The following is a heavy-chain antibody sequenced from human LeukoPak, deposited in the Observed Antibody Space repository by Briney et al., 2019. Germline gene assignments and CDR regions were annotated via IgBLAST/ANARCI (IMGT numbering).Heavy chain of an antibody. CDR3: ARDIGYCSSTSYYGIPLFDY. Sequence: GGSLRLSCAASGFTFSSYWMSWVRQAPGKGLEWVANIKQDGSEKYYVDSVKGRFTISRDNAKNSLYLQMNSLRAEDTAVYYCARDIGYCSSTSYYGIPLFDYRGQGTLVTVSS. CDR2: IKQDGSEK. D-gene: IGHD2-2*01. V-gene: IGHV3-7*01. CDR1: GFTFSSYW. J-gene: IGHJ4*02.